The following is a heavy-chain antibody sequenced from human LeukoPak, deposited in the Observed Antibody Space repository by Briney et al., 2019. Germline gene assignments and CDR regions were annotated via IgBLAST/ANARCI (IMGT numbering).Heavy chain of an antibody. CDR2: ISVYSEKI. CDR1: GFTFSSYA. CDR3: AAENGGRVVGDDPFDI. V-gene: IGHV3-23*01. Sequence: GRSLRLSCAASGFTFSSYAMSWVRQAPGKGLEWVSGISVYSEKIKYADSVKGRFTISKNNSRNTVDLQMSSLSVDATAVYYCAAENGGRVVGDDPFDIWGQGTMVTVSA. J-gene: IGHJ3*02. D-gene: IGHD3-22*01.